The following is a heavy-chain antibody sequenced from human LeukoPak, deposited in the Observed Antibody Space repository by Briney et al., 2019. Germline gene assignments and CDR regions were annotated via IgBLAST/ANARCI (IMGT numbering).Heavy chain of an antibody. CDR2: IRYDGISK. Sequence: GGSLSLSCTASGFSFSSSALHRVRQAPGKGLEWVALIRYDGISKDYVDSLKGRFTISRDNSKSTLFLQMNNLRPEDTAVYYCAKDQGPYGDSSLDYWGQATLVTVSS. V-gene: IGHV3-30*02. J-gene: IGHJ4*02. D-gene: IGHD2-21*02. CDR1: GFSFSSSA. CDR3: AKDQGPYGDSSLDY.